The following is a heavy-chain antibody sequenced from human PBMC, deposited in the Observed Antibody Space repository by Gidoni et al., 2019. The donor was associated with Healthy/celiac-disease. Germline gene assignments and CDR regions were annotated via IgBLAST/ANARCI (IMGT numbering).Heavy chain of an antibody. J-gene: IGHJ4*02. V-gene: IGHV3-23*01. CDR3: AKGRNDPQWLDNQGDYFDY. CDR2: ISGSGGST. D-gene: IGHD6-19*01. Sequence: CAASGFTFSSYAMSWVRQAPGKGLEWVSAISGSGGSTYYADSVKGRFTISRDNSKNTLYLQMNSLRAEDTAVYYCAKGRNDPQWLDNQGDYFDYWGQGTLVTVSS. CDR1: GFTFSSYA.